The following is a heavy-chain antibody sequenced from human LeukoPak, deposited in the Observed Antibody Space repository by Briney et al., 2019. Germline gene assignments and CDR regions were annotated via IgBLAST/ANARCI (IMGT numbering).Heavy chain of an antibody. D-gene: IGHD1-26*01. CDR3: AKGGSYDRTYSNY. V-gene: IGHV3-23*01. J-gene: IGHJ4*02. CDR2: ISGSGGSR. CDR1: GFTFTNYG. Sequence: GGSLRLSCAASGFTFTNYGMTWVSQAPGKGLEWVSAISGSGGSRYYADSVKGRFTISRDNSKNTPYLQMNSLRAEDTAVYYCAKGGSYDRTYSNYWGQGTLVTVSS.